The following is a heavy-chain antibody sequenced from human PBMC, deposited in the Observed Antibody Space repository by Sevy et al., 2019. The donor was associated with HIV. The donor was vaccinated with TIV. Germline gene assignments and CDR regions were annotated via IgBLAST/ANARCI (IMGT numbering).Heavy chain of an antibody. CDR1: GFTFSRYW. Sequence: GGSLRLSCAASGFTFSRYWMHWVRQVPGKGLVWVSRINSDGSSTSYADSVRGRFTISRDNAKNTLYLQMNSLRAEDTAVYYCERKDSSGLDCWGQGTLVTVSS. V-gene: IGHV3-74*01. CDR2: INSDGSST. CDR3: ERKDSSGLDC. D-gene: IGHD3-22*01. J-gene: IGHJ4*02.